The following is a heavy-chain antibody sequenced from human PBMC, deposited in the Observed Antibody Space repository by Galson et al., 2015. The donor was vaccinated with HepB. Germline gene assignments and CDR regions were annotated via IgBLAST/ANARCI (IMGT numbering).Heavy chain of an antibody. CDR1: GFSLSTSGMC. D-gene: IGHD6-13*01. V-gene: IGHV2-70*11. CDR2: IDWDDDK. J-gene: IGHJ4*02. CDR3: ARDRDTIAAAGTVDY. Sequence: PALVKPTQTLTLTCTFSGFSLSTSGMCVSWIRQPPGKALEWLARIDWDDDKYYSTSLKTRLTISKDTSKNQVVLTMTNMDPVDTATYYCARDRDTIAAAGTVDYWGQGTLVTVSS.